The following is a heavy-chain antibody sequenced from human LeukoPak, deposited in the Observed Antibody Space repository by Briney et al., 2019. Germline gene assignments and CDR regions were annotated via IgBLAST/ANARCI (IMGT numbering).Heavy chain of an antibody. CDR1: GFSFSLHP. D-gene: IGHD3-10*01. V-gene: IGHV3-21*01. CDR3: AKSSPYYYGSGSYYGNFDY. J-gene: IGHJ4*02. CDR2: ISTSSVYR. Sequence: GGSLRLSCEVSGFSFSLHPMTWVRQVPGKGVEWVSSISTSSVYRYYADSVKGRFTISRDNAKNSLYLQMNSLRAEDTAVYYCAKSSPYYYGSGSYYGNFDYWGQGTLVTVSS.